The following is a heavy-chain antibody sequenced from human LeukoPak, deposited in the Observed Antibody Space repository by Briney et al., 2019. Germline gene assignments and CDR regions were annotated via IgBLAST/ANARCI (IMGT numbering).Heavy chain of an antibody. V-gene: IGHV3-11*04. J-gene: IGHJ3*02. CDR3: ARYTAPDAFDI. CDR2: ISSSGSTI. CDR1: GFTFSDYY. D-gene: IGHD5-18*01. Sequence: GGSLRLSCAASGFTFSDYYMSWIRQAPGKGLEWVSYISSSGSTIYYADSVKGRFTISRDNAKNTLYLQMNSLRAEDTAVYYCARYTAPDAFDIWGQGTMVTVSS.